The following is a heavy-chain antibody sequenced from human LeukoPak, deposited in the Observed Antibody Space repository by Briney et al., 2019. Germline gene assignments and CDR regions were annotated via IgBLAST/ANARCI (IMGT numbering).Heavy chain of an antibody. Sequence: GGSLRLSCAASGFTFSSYWMHWVRQAPGKGLVWVSRINSDGSSTSYADSVEGRFTISRDNAKNTPYLQMNSLRAEDTAVYYCARAQYIPPFDPWGQGTLVTVSS. CDR1: GFTFSSYW. J-gene: IGHJ5*02. CDR3: ARAQYIPPFDP. CDR2: INSDGSST. D-gene: IGHD6-6*01. V-gene: IGHV3-74*01.